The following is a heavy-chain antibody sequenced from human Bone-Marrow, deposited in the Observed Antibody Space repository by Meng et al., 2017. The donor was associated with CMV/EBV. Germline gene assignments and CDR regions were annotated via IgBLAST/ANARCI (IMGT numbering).Heavy chain of an antibody. D-gene: IGHD6-6*01. V-gene: IGHV3-7*01. CDR3: ARDRAAIAARRVGTYYYYGMDV. J-gene: IGHJ6*02. CDR2: IKQDGSEK. CDR1: GFTFSSYW. Sequence: GESLKISCAASGFTFSSYWMSWVRQAPGKGLEWVANIKQDGSEKYYVDSVKGRFTISRDNAKNSLYLQMNSLRAEDTAVYYCARDRAAIAARRVGTYYYYGMDVWGQGTTVTVSS.